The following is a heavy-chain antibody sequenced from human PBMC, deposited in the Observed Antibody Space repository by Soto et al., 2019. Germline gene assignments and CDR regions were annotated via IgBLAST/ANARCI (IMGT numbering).Heavy chain of an antibody. CDR3: ARDFGSCVAGDCSSGWLDP. J-gene: IGHJ5*02. D-gene: IGHD2-21*01. Sequence: SETLSLTCTVSGGSVSSGSYYWSWIRQPPGKGLEWIGYIYSSGSTSYNPSLKSRVTISVDTSKNQFSLKLSSVTAADTAVYFCARDFGSCVAGDCSSGWLDPWGQGTPVTVSS. CDR2: IYSSGST. CDR1: GGSVSSGSYY. V-gene: IGHV4-61*01.